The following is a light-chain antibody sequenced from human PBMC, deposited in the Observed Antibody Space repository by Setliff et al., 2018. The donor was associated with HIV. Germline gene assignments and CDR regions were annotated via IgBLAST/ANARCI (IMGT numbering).Light chain of an antibody. CDR1: SSDVGGYDY. CDR2: EVG. CDR3: CSYTSSTTLV. V-gene: IGLV2-14*01. Sequence: QSALTQPASVSGSPGQSITISCTGTSSDVGGYDYVSWYQQHPGKVPKLMLYEVGNRPSGVSNRFSGSKSGNTASLTIPGLQAEDEADYYCCSYTSSTTLVFGTGTKVTVL. J-gene: IGLJ1*01.